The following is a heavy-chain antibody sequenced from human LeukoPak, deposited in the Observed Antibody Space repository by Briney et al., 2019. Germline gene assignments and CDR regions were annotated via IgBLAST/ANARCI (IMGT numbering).Heavy chain of an antibody. J-gene: IGHJ4*02. CDR2: IYSSRS. D-gene: IGHD1-26*01. Sequence: SETLSLTCTVSGASISSYYWSWIRQPAGKGLEWIGRIYSSRSIYNPSLKSRVTMSVDTSKNQFSLKLSSVAAADTAVYYCARAAGRDTTSGLDFDYWGQGILVTVSS. CDR3: ARAAGRDTTSGLDFDY. V-gene: IGHV4-4*07. CDR1: GASISSYY.